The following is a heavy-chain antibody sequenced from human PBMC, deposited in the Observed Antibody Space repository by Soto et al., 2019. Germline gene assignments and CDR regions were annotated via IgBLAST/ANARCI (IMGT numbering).Heavy chain of an antibody. Sequence: SETLSLTCTVSGGSTSSYYWSWIRQPPGKGLEWIGYIYYSGSTNYNPSLKSRVTISVDTSKNQFSLKLSSVTAADTAVYYCARVVGATIFDYWGQGTLVTVSS. CDR3: ARVVGATIFDY. D-gene: IGHD1-26*01. V-gene: IGHV4-59*01. CDR2: IYYSGST. CDR1: GGSTSSYY. J-gene: IGHJ4*02.